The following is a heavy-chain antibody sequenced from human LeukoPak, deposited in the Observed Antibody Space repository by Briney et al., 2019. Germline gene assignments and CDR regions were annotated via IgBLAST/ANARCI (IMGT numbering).Heavy chain of an antibody. J-gene: IGHJ4*02. V-gene: IGHV3-7*01. Sequence: GGFLRLSCAASGLTFSIHWINWVRQAPGKGLECVANINQDGSDKYYVDSVKGRFTISRDNTKNSLYLQMNSLRAEDTAVYYCVGGDYWGQGTLVTVSS. CDR2: INQDGSDK. CDR3: VGGDY. CDR1: GLTFSIHW.